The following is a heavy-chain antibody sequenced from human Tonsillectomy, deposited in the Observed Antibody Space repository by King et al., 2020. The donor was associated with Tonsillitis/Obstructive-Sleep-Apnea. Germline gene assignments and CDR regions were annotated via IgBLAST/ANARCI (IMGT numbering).Heavy chain of an antibody. CDR1: GFTFDDYA. V-gene: IGHV3-43*02. Sequence: VQLVESGGGVVQPGGSLRLSCAASGFTFDDYAMHWVRQAPGKGLEWVSLISGDGGSTYYGDSVKGRFTISRDNRKNSLYLQMNSLRTEDTALYYCAKANFWSGYYITDYYYYYMDVWGKGTTVTVSS. D-gene: IGHD3-3*01. CDR3: AKANFWSGYYITDYYYYYMDV. J-gene: IGHJ6*03. CDR2: ISGDGGST.